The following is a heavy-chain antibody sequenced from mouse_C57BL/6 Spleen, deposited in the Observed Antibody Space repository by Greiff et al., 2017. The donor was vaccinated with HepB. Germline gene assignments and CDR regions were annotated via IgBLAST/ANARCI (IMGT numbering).Heavy chain of an antibody. CDR3: AKKGTVVAKGYFDV. CDR1: GFSLTSYG. J-gene: IGHJ1*03. V-gene: IGHV2-5*01. D-gene: IGHD1-1*01. CDR2: IWRGGST. Sequence: VKLQESGPGLVQPSQSLSITCTVSGFSLTSYGVHWVRQSPGKGLEWLGVIWRGGSTDYNAAFMSRLSITKDNSKSQVFFKMNSLQADDTAIYYCAKKGTVVAKGYFDVWGTGTTVTVSS.